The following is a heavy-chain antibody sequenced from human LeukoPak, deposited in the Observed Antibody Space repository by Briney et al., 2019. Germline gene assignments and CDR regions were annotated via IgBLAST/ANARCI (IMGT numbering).Heavy chain of an antibody. CDR2: IYYSGST. J-gene: IGHJ6*02. CDR1: GGSISSGDYC. V-gene: IGHV4-30-4*01. Sequence: PSQTLSLTCTVSGGSISSGDYCWSWIRQPPGKGLEWIGYIYYSGSTYYNPSLKSRVTISVDTSKNQFSLKLSSVTAADTAVYYCARALVGGIRLLHYYYGMDAWGQGTTVTVSS. CDR3: ARALVGGIRLLHYYYGMDA. D-gene: IGHD2-15*01.